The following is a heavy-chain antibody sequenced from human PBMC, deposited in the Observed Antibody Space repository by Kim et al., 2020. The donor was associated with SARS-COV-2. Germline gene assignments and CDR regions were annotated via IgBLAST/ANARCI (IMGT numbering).Heavy chain of an antibody. CDR2: GSSI. V-gene: IGHV3-74*01. CDR3: VRVATAFDI. J-gene: IGHJ3*02. Sequence: GSSITYADSVKGRFTISRDNAKNTLYLQMNSLRAEDTAVYYCVRVATAFDIWGQGTMVTVSS.